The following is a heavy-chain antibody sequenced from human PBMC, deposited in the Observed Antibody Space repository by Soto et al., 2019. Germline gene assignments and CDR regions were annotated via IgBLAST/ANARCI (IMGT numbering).Heavy chain of an antibody. CDR3: ARVPAASYYYYYGMDV. D-gene: IGHD2-2*01. Sequence: GGSLRLSCAASGFTFSSYGMHWVRQAPGKGLEWVAVIWYDGSNKYYADSVKGRFTISRDNSKNTLYLQMNSLRAEDTAVYYCARVPAASYYYYYGMDVWGQGTTVTVSS. CDR2: IWYDGSNK. J-gene: IGHJ6*02. V-gene: IGHV3-33*01. CDR1: GFTFSSYG.